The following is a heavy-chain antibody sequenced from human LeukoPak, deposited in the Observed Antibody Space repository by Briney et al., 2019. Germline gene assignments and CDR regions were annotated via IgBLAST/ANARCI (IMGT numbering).Heavy chain of an antibody. CDR2: INHSGST. D-gene: IGHD3-22*01. V-gene: IGHV4-34*01. CDR1: GGSFSGYY. Sequence: SETLSLTCAVYGGSFSGYYWSSIRQPPGKGLEWIGEINHSGSTDYNPSLKSRVTISVDTSKNQFSLKLSSVTAADTAVYYCALRDSSGYYPDYWGQGTLVTVSS. CDR3: ALRDSSGYYPDY. J-gene: IGHJ4*02.